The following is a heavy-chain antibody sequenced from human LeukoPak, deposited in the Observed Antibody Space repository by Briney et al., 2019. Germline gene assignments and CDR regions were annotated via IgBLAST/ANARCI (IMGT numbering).Heavy chain of an antibody. CDR2: IIPIFGTA. CDR3: AREEVDGSNWFDP. CDR1: GGTFSSYA. V-gene: IGHV1-69*13. Sequence: EASVKVSCKASGGTFSSYAISWVRQAPGRGLEWMGGIIPIFGTANYAQKFQGRVTITADESTSTAYMELSSLRSEDTAVYYCAREEVDGSNWFDPWGQGTLVTVSS. D-gene: IGHD2-15*01. J-gene: IGHJ5*02.